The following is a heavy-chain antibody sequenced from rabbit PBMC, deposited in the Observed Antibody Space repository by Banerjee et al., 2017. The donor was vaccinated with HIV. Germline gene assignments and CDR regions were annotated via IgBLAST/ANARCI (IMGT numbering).Heavy chain of an antibody. J-gene: IGHJ4*01. D-gene: IGHD2-1*01. V-gene: IGHV1S40*01. CDR3: ARDDFGFNL. Sequence: QSLEESGGDLVKPGASLTLTCTASGFSFSGSYIMCWVRQAPGKRPEWIACIDSGSSGSTYYASWAKGRFTISKTSSTTVTLQMTSLTAADTATYFCARDDFGFNLWGPGTLVTVS. CDR2: IDSGSSGST. CDR1: GFSFSGSYI.